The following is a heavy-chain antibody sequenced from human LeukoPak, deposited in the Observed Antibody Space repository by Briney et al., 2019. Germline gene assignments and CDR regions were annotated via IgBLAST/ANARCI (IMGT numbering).Heavy chain of an antibody. D-gene: IGHD2-21*02. CDR3: ARQGVATAIDY. CDR2: ISASGNT. Sequence: SETLSLTCTVSDGSISSYYWSWIRQPAGKGLEWIGRISASGNTNYNPSLKSRVTMSVDTSKNLFALKLSSVTAADTAVYYCARQGVATAIDYWGQGTLVTVSS. V-gene: IGHV4-4*07. J-gene: IGHJ4*02. CDR1: DGSISSYY.